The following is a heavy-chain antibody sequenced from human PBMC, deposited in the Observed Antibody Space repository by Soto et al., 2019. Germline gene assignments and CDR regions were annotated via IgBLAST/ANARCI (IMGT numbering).Heavy chain of an antibody. D-gene: IGHD6-19*01. V-gene: IGHV2-5*01. CDR2: IYRNNDK. J-gene: IGHJ4*02. CDR3: AHHSDGWFLYYFDY. Sequence: QITLKESGPTLVKPTQTLTLTCTLSVSSLSSTGMGVGWIRQPPGKALEWLALIYRNNDKRYSPSLQSRLTITKDTSGNQVVLTMTNMDPVDTATYYCAHHSDGWFLYYFDYWGQGNLVTVSS. CDR1: VSSLSSTGMG.